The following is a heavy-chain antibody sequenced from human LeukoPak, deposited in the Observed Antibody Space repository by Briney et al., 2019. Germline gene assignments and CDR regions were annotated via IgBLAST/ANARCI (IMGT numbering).Heavy chain of an antibody. V-gene: IGHV4-39*07. J-gene: IGHJ4*02. D-gene: IGHD4-17*01. CDR3: AREGRDYGDSSTFDY. CDR2: IYYSGST. Sequence: SETLSLTCTVSGGSISSSSYYWGWIRQPPGKGLEWIGSIYYSGSTYYNPSLKSRVTISVDTSKNQFSLKLSSVTAADTAVYYCAREGRDYGDSSTFDYWGQGTLVTVSS. CDR1: GGSISSSSYY.